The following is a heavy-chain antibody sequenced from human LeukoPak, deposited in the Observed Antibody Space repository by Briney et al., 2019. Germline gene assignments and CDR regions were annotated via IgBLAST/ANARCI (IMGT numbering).Heavy chain of an antibody. V-gene: IGHV3-74*01. CDR2: IKSDGKT. CDR3: ARAPSEVGSYYPEYFRH. Sequence: PGGSLRLSCEASVFTFSRYWMHWVRQAPGKGLVWVSRIKSDGKTNYAESVKGRFTISRDNAKTTVSPKMDSLRAEDTGVYYCARAPSEVGSYYPEYFRHWGQGTLVTVSS. CDR1: VFTFSRYW. D-gene: IGHD3-10*01. J-gene: IGHJ1*01.